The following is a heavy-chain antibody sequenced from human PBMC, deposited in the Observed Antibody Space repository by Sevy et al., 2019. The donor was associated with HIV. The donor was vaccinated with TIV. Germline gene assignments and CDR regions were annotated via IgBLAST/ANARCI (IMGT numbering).Heavy chain of an antibody. CDR1: RSTFVSND. CDR3: ALGYYFTY. CDR2: MRPNSGEV. D-gene: IGHD3-22*01. V-gene: IGHV1-8*01. J-gene: IGHJ4*02. Sequence: AAVKVSCKASRSTFVSNDINWLRQAPGQGLEWVGWMRPNSGEVGYAQKFQGRVTMTRNISITTAYMELRRLRFDDTAVCDCALGYYFTYWGQGTVVTVSS.